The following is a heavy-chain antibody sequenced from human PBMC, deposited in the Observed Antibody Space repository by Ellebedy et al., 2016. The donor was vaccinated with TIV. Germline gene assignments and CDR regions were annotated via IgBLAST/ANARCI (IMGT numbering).Heavy chain of an antibody. CDR1: GFTFSSTA. CDR2: ISGSAVST. V-gene: IGHV3-23*01. J-gene: IGHJ4*02. CDR3: ARGLGSGSYFVF. Sequence: GESLKISCAASGFTFSSTAMSWVRQAPGKGLEWVSGISGSAVSTAYADSVKGRFTISRDNSKNTLSLQMDSLRAEDTAVYYCARGLGSGSYFVFWGQGTLVTVSS. D-gene: IGHD1-26*01.